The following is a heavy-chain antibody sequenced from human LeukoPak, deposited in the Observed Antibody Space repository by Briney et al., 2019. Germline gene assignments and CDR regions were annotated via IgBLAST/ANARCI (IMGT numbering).Heavy chain of an antibody. V-gene: IGHV4-34*01. D-gene: IGHD3-22*01. CDR2: INHSGST. CDR1: GGSFSGYY. Sequence: SETLPLTCAVYGGSFSGYYWSWIRQPPGKGLEWIGEINHSGSTNYNPSLKSRVTISVDTSKNQFSLKLSSVTAADTAVYYCARGLYSDLDAFDIWGQGTMVTVSS. CDR3: ARGLYSDLDAFDI. J-gene: IGHJ3*02.